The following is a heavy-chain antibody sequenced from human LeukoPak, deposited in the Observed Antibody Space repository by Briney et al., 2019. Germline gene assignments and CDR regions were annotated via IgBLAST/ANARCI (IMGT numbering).Heavy chain of an antibody. CDR3: AKAPNYDILTGYFDY. J-gene: IGHJ4*02. V-gene: IGHV3-23*01. CDR1: GFTFSSYA. Sequence: PGGSLRLSCAVSGFTFSSYAMSWVRQAPGKGLEWVSAISGSGGSTYYADSVKGRFTISRDNSKNTLYLQMNSLRAEDTAVYYCAKAPNYDILTGYFDYWGQGTLVTVSS. D-gene: IGHD3-9*01. CDR2: ISGSGGST.